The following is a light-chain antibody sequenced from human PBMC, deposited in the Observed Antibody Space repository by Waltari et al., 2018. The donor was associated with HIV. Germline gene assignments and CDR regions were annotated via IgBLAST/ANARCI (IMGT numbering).Light chain of an antibody. CDR3: AAWDGSLNGHVV. Sequence: QSVLTQPPSASGTPGQRVTISCSGSSSNIGSNTVNWYQQLPGTAPKLLIYSNNQRPSGVPDRFSGSKSGTSASLAISGLQSEDEADYYCAAWDGSLNGHVVVGGGTKLTVL. J-gene: IGLJ2*01. CDR1: SSNIGSNT. CDR2: SNN. V-gene: IGLV1-44*01.